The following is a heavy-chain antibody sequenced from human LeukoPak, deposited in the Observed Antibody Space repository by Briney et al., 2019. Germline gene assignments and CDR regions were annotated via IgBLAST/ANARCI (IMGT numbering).Heavy chain of an antibody. CDR1: GFTFNNYA. V-gene: IGHV3-23*01. J-gene: IGHJ6*02. CDR3: AKAPPAATNYYYGMDV. Sequence: GGSLRLSCAASGFTFNNYAITWVRQAPGKGLERVSAVSGRGDGTYYANSVKGRFTISRDNSKNTLYLEMNSLRAEDTAVYHCAKAPPAATNYYYGMDVWGQGTTVTVSS. CDR2: VSGRGDGT. D-gene: IGHD2-15*01.